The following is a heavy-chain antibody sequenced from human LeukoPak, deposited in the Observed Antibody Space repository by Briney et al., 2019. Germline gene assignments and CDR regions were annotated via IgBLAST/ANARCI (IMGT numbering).Heavy chain of an antibody. D-gene: IGHD3-10*01. CDR3: ARVFEDPFGESAPYFDY. CDR1: GFTFSSYA. Sequence: GGSLRLSCAASGFTFSSYAMSWVRQAPGKGLEWVSAISGSGGSTYYADSVKGRFTISRDNSKNTLYLQMNSLRAEDTAVYYCARVFEDPFGESAPYFDYWGQGTLVTVSS. CDR2: ISGSGGST. J-gene: IGHJ4*02. V-gene: IGHV3-23*01.